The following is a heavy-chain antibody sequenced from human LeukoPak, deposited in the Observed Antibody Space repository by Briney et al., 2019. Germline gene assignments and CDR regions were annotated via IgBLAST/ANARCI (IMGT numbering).Heavy chain of an antibody. J-gene: IGHJ4*02. Sequence: PSETLSLTCAVYGGSFSGYYWSSIRQPPGKGLEWIGEINHSGSTNYNPSLKSRVTISVDTSKNQCSLELSSVTAADTAVYYCARGRESSLDYWGQGTLVTVSS. V-gene: IGHV4-34*01. CDR2: INHSGST. CDR3: ARGRESSLDY. CDR1: GGSFSGYY.